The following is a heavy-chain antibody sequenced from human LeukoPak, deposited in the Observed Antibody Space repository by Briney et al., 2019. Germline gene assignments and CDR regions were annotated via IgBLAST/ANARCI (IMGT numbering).Heavy chain of an antibody. CDR3: ARILGSGTYYHGSFDI. Sequence: PSETLSLSCEVSGYSISSGYFWAWIRQSPGKGLEVIAGIFHDGRTYYNPSVQSRVTISVDTFRNRFSLKLKSVTAADAAVYYCARILGSGTYYHGSFDIWGQGTMVTVSS. J-gene: IGHJ3*02. CDR1: GYSISSGYF. V-gene: IGHV4-38-2*01. CDR2: IFHDGRT. D-gene: IGHD3-10*01.